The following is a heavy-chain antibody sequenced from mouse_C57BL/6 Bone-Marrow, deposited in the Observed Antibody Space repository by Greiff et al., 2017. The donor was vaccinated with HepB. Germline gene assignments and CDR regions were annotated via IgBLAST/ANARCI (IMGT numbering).Heavy chain of an antibody. CDR2: IFPGSGST. CDR3: ASITTVVATNY. Sequence: VHLVESGPELVKPGASVKISCKASGYTFTDYYINWVKQRPGQGLEWIGWIFPGSGSTYYNEKFKGKATLTVDKSSSTAYMLLSSLTSEDSAVYFCASITTVVATNYWGQGTTLTVSS. CDR1: GYTFTDYY. V-gene: IGHV1-75*01. D-gene: IGHD1-1*01. J-gene: IGHJ2*01.